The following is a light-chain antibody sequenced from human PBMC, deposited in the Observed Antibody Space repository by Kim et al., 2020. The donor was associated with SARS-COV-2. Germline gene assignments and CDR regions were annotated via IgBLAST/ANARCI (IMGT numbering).Light chain of an antibody. J-gene: IGLJ2*01. Sequence: SYELTQPPSVSVSPGQTASITCSGDKLGDKYACWYQQKPGQSPVLVIYQDGKRPSGIPERFSGSNSGNTATLTISGTQAMDEADYYCQAWDNSTGGVFGGGTKLTVL. CDR3: QAWDNSTGGV. V-gene: IGLV3-1*01. CDR1: KLGDKY. CDR2: QDG.